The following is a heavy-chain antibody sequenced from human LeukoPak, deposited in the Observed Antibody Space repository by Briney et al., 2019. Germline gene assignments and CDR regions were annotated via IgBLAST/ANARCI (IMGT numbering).Heavy chain of an antibody. D-gene: IGHD5-12*01. Sequence: ASVKVSCKASGGTFRSYGINWVRQASGQGLEWMGGIIPIFDTTNYAQKFQGRVTITADKSTGTAYMELSSLTSDDTAVYYCARDGRGYSGYDFRYFDYWGQGTLVTVSS. CDR3: ARDGRGYSGYDFRYFDY. V-gene: IGHV1-69*06. J-gene: IGHJ4*02. CDR2: IIPIFDTT. CDR1: GGTFRSYG.